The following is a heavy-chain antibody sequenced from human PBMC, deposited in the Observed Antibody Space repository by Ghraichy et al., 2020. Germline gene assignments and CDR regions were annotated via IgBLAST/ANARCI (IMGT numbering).Heavy chain of an antibody. D-gene: IGHD2-21*02. Sequence: SETRSLTCAVSGGSVNTGPYFWTWIRQHPVTGLEWIGYIHSTGSTYYKSSLKSRLSVSMDTSKNQFSLRLRSVTAADTGVYYCALEECDGDCFFTYWGPGALVTVSS. J-gene: IGHJ4*02. CDR1: GGSVNTGPYF. V-gene: IGHV4-31*11. CDR2: IHSTGST. CDR3: ALEECDGDCFFTY.